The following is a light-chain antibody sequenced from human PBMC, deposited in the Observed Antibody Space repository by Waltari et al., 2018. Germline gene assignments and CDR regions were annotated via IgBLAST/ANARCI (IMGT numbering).Light chain of an antibody. CDR2: AAS. CDR1: QYIINH. J-gene: IGKJ1*01. CDR3: LQHYIYPWT. V-gene: IGKV1-17*01. Sequence: EIEMTQSPFSLFASVADRFTITCRESQYIINHLGWYQQKPGEAPKRLIYAASNLQSGVPSRFSGSGSGTEFTLTISSLQPEDFATYSCLQHYIYPWTFCQGTRVEIK.